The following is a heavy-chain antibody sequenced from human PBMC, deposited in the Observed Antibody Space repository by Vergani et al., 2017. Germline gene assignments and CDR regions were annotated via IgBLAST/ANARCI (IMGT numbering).Heavy chain of an antibody. V-gene: IGHV1-8*01. CDR3: AKNWGMCGFGSGTGIEAGMDG. J-gene: IGHJ6*04. CDR2: MNPNSGNT. Sequence: QVQLVQSGAEVKKPGAPVKVSCKASGYIFTSYDINWVRQATGQGLEWMGWMNPNSGNTGYEQKFQGRVTMTRNTCISTAYMELNSLRAEDTAVYYCAKNWGMCGFGSGTGIEAGMDGWGEGRTVAVSS. CDR1: GYIFTSYD. D-gene: IGHD3-3*01.